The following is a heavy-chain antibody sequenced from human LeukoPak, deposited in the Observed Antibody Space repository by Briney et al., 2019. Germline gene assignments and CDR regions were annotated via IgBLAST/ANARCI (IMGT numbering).Heavy chain of an antibody. CDR1: GFTFSSSD. CDR2: ISSNGGRV. CDR3: ARARTTVYDAFDI. Sequence: GGSLRPSCAASGFTFSSSDMHWVRQAPGKGLEYVSAISSNGGRVYYADSVKGRFTISRDNSKNTLYLQMDSLRAEDMAVYYCARARTTVYDAFDIWGQGTMVTVSS. J-gene: IGHJ3*02. V-gene: IGHV3-64*02. D-gene: IGHD1-14*01.